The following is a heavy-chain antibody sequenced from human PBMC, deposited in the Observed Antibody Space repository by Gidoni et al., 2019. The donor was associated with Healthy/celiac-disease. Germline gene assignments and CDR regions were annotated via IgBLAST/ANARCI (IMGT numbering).Heavy chain of an antibody. Sequence: EVQLVESGGGLVKPGGSLRLSCAASGFTFSSYSMNWVRQAPGKGLEWVSSISSSSSYIDYADSVKGRFTISRDNAKNSLYLQMNSLRAEDTAVYYCARVPSRVEWLLPYYFDYWGQGTLVTVSS. V-gene: IGHV3-21*01. J-gene: IGHJ4*02. CDR1: GFTFSSYS. D-gene: IGHD3-3*01. CDR2: ISSSSSYI. CDR3: ARVPSRVEWLLPYYFDY.